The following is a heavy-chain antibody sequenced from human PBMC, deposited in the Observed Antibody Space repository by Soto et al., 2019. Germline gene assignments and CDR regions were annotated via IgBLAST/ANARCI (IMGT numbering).Heavy chain of an antibody. CDR2: ITSSSTYI. Sequence: LRLSCVASGFTFSAYSMSWVRQAPGRGLEWVSSITSSSTYIYYTRSVEGRFTISRDDAKNSLHLQMNSLRAEDTAVYYCARDLLEGYGHARQPDYWGQGTLVTVSS. D-gene: IGHD5-18*01. CDR3: ARDLLEGYGHARQPDY. CDR1: GFTFSAYS. V-gene: IGHV3-21*06. J-gene: IGHJ4*02.